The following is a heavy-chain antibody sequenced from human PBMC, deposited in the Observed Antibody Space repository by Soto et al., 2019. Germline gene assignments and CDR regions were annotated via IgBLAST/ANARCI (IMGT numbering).Heavy chain of an antibody. Sequence: ASVKVSCKVSGYTLTELSMHWVRQAPGKGLEWMGGFDPEDGETIYAQKFQGRVTMTEDTSTDTAYMELSSLRSEDTAVYYCATVHGVPDAFDIWGQGTIVTVSS. D-gene: IGHD3-16*01. CDR3: ATVHGVPDAFDI. CDR2: FDPEDGET. CDR1: GYTLTELS. V-gene: IGHV1-24*01. J-gene: IGHJ3*02.